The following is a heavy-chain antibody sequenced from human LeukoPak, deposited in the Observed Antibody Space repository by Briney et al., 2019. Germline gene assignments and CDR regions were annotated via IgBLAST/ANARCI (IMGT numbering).Heavy chain of an antibody. CDR3: ARVGEATTFDY. Sequence: ASVKVSCKASGYTFTRYDINWVRQATGQGLEWMGWMNPNSGNTGYAQKFQGRVSMTRNTSISTAYMELSSLRSEDTAVYYCARVGEATTFDYWGQGTLVTVSS. D-gene: IGHD1-26*01. J-gene: IGHJ4*02. CDR2: MNPNSGNT. CDR1: GYTFTRYD. V-gene: IGHV1-8*01.